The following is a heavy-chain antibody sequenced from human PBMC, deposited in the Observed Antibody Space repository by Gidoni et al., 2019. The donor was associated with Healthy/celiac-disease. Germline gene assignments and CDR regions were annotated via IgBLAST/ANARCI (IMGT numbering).Heavy chain of an antibody. CDR1: GFTLSSYA. Sequence: EVQLLESGGGLVQPGGSLRLSCAASGFTLSSYAMSWVRQAPGKGLAWVSAISGSGGSTYYADSVKGRFTISRDNSKNTLYLQMNSLRAEDTAVYYCAKSTRYSSGWDFDYWGQGTLVTVSS. J-gene: IGHJ4*02. D-gene: IGHD6-19*01. CDR2: ISGSGGST. CDR3: AKSTRYSSGWDFDY. V-gene: IGHV3-23*01.